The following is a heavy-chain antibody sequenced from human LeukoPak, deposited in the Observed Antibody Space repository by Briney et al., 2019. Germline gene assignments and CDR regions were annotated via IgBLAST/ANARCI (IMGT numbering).Heavy chain of an antibody. CDR1: GGSISSYY. CDR2: IYTSGST. D-gene: IGHD3-9*01. Sequence: SETLSLTCTVSGGSISSYYWTWIRQPAGKGLEWIGRIYTSGSTDYNPSLKSRVTMSIDTSKNQFSLKLSSVTSADTAVYYCARVLRYFEGYYYGMDVWGQGTTVTVSS. V-gene: IGHV4-4*07. J-gene: IGHJ6*02. CDR3: ARVLRYFEGYYYGMDV.